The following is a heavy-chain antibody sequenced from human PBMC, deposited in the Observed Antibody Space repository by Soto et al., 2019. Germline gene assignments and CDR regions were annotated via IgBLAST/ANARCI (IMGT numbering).Heavy chain of an antibody. J-gene: IGHJ5*02. CDR2: TWHDESIK. CDR3: ARDHSAGAGENWFDP. D-gene: IGHD2-21*01. V-gene: IGHV3-33*01. CDR1: GFIFSDYG. Sequence: QAQLVESGGGVVQPGTSLRLSCAASGFIFSDYGMHWVRQAPGKGLEWVALTWHDESIKVYADSVKGRFTISRDNSKNTLYLEMNNLRAEDTAVYYCARDHSAGAGENWFDPWGQGTLGSVSS.